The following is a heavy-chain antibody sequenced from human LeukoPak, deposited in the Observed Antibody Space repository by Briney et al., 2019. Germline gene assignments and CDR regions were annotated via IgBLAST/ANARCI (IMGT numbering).Heavy chain of an antibody. Sequence: GASVKVSCKASGYTFTSYYMHWVRQAPGQGLEWMXXXNPSGGSTSYAQKFQGRVTMTRDTSTSTVYMELSSLRSEDTAVYYCARGGIAAAGIPLNWFDPWGQGTLVTVSS. D-gene: IGHD6-13*01. CDR2: XNPSGGST. V-gene: IGHV1-46*01. CDR1: GYTFTSYY. CDR3: ARGGIAAAGIPLNWFDP. J-gene: IGHJ5*02.